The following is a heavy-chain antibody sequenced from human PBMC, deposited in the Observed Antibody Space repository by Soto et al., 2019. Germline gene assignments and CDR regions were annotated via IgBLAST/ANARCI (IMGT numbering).Heavy chain of an antibody. CDR1: GGTFSSYT. D-gene: IGHD3-3*01. Sequence: SVKVSCKASGGTFSSYTISWVRQAPGQGLEWMGRIIPFLGIANYAQKFQGRVTMTTDKSTSTAYMELRSLRSDDTAVYYCARDDFPILFDYWGQGTLVTVSS. CDR2: IIPFLGIA. CDR3: ARDDFPILFDY. J-gene: IGHJ4*02. V-gene: IGHV1-69*04.